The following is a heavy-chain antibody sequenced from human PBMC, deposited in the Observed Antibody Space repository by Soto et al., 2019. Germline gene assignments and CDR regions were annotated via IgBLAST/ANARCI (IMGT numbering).Heavy chain of an antibody. Sequence: ETLSLTGSVYGGSFSGYYWSWIRQPPGKGLEWIGEINHSGSTNYNPSLKSRVTISVDTSKNQFSLKLSSVTAADTAVYYCARGRGVVVVRGGGPPLDVWGQGTKVTVYS. CDR2: INHSGST. V-gene: IGHV4-34*01. J-gene: IGHJ6*02. D-gene: IGHD2-2*01. CDR1: GGSFSGYY. CDR3: ARGRGVVVVRGGGPPLDV.